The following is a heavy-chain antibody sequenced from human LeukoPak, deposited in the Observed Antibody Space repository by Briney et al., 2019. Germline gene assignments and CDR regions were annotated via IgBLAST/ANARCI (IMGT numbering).Heavy chain of an antibody. CDR3: AGVAANPSYYYYYGMDV. J-gene: IGHJ6*02. V-gene: IGHV4-59*08. Sequence: SETLSLNCTVSGGSISSYYWSWIRQPPGKGLEWIGYIYYSGSTNYNPSLKSRVTISVDTSKNQFSLKLSSVTAADTAVYYCAGVAANPSYYYYYGMDVWGQGTTVTVSS. D-gene: IGHD2-15*01. CDR2: IYYSGST. CDR1: GGSISSYY.